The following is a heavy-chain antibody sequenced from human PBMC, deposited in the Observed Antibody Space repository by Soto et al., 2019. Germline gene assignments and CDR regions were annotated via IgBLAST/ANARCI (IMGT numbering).Heavy chain of an antibody. J-gene: IGHJ6*03. D-gene: IGHD2-15*01. CDR2: IGTVGDT. V-gene: IGHV3-13*01. CDR3: ARGHCSGGSCYRNYYYYMDV. Sequence: GGSLRLSCAASGFTFSSYDMHWVRQATGKGLEWVSAIGTVGDTYYPGSVKGRFTISRENAKNSLYLQMNSLRAGDTAVYYCARGHCSGGSCYRNYYYYMDVWGKGTTVTVSS. CDR1: GFTFSSYD.